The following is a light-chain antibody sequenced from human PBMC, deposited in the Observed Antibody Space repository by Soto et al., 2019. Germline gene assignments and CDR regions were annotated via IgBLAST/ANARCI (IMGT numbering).Light chain of an antibody. CDR3: QHRSN. V-gene: IGKV3-11*01. CDR2: DAS. J-gene: IGKJ2*01. Sequence: EIELTQSPATLSLSPGERATLSCRASQSVTSYLAWYQQKPGQAPRLLIYDASNRGAGIPARFSGSGSGTDFTLTISSLEPEDFAIYYCQHRSNFGQGTNLEIK. CDR1: QSVTSY.